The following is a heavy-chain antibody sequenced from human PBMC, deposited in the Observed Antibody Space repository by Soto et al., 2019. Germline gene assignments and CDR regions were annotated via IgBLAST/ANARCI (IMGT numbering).Heavy chain of an antibody. Sequence: EVQLLQSGGGRVHPGGSLRLSCVGSGFTFDTYAMSWVRQAPGKAPEWVGTVSGTGGLTYHADSVKGRFTISRDNSKNTVYLQMDSLRAEDAALYYCALRGSSSWYYFDSWGQGTLVTVSS. J-gene: IGHJ4*02. D-gene: IGHD2-2*01. CDR2: VSGTGGLT. CDR3: ALRGSSSWYYFDS. CDR1: GFTFDTYA. V-gene: IGHV3-23*01.